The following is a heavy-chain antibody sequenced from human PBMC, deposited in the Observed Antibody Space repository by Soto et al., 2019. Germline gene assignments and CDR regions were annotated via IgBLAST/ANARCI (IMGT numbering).Heavy chain of an antibody. J-gene: IGHJ6*03. D-gene: IGHD4-17*01. Sequence: SETQCLTCTVSGGSIRSSGCYWGWIRQPPGKGLEWIGSIYYSGSTYYNPSLKSRVTISVDTSKNQFSLKLSSVTAADTAVYYCVGLRSYFYYMDVWGKGTTVTVSS. CDR1: GGSIRSSGCY. CDR3: VGLRSYFYYMDV. CDR2: IYYSGST. V-gene: IGHV4-39*01.